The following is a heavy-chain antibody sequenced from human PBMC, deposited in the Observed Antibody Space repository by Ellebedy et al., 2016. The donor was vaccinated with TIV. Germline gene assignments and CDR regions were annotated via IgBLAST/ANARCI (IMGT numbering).Heavy chain of an antibody. CDR2: ISGSTGYT. CDR3: ARQGTVVNPFHFDY. D-gene: IGHD4-23*01. J-gene: IGHJ4*02. CDR1: GFTFSDYY. V-gene: IGHV3-11*06. Sequence: GESLKISCAASGFTFSDYYMSWIRQATGKGLEWVSYISGSTGYTNYADSVKGRFTISRDNAKNSLYLQMNSLRAEDTAVYYCARQGTVVNPFHFDYWGQGTLVTVSS.